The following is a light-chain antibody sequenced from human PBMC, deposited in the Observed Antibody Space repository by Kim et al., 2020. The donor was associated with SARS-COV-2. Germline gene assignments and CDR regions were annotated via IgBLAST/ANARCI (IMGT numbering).Light chain of an antibody. CDR2: DVS. J-gene: IGLJ1*01. Sequence: QSITISCTGTSSDVGAYKYVSWYQQHPSKAPKLIIYDVSDRPPGVSNRFSGSKSGNAASLTISGLQAEDEADYYCYSYTSKSTPYVFGTGTKVTVL. CDR1: SSDVGAYKY. V-gene: IGLV2-14*03. CDR3: YSYTSKSTPYV.